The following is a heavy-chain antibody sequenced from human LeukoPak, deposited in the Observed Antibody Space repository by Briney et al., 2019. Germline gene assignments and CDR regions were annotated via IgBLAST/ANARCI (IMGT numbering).Heavy chain of an antibody. Sequence: PSETLSLTCTVSGGSISTDYWTWIRQPAGKGLEWIGLIYTSGSTNYNPSLKSRVTMSVDTSKNQFSLKLTSVTAADTAVYYCASDFGYWGQGTLVTVS. J-gene: IGHJ4*02. D-gene: IGHD3-10*01. V-gene: IGHV4-4*07. CDR1: GGSISTDY. CDR3: ASDFGY. CDR2: IYTSGST.